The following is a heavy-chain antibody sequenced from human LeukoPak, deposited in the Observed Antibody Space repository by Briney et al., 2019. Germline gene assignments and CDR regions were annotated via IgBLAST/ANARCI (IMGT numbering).Heavy chain of an antibody. D-gene: IGHD6-13*01. CDR2: TYYSPKWYT. J-gene: IGHJ4*02. V-gene: IGHV6-1*01. CDR1: GDSVSNNSAA. CDR3: ARGRSWGESGFDF. Sequence: PSETLSLTCAISGDSVSNNSAAWNWIRQSPSRGLEWLGRTYYSPKWYTDYAVSVKRRITINPDTSKNQFSLQLKSVTSEDTAVYYCARGRSWGESGFDFWGPGTLVTVSP.